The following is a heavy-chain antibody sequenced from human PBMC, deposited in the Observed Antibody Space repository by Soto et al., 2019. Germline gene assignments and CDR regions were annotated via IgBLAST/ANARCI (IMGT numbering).Heavy chain of an antibody. CDR2: INPNSGGT. D-gene: IGHD6-19*01. CDR3: AKEGIAVAGNFDY. Sequence: ASVKVSCKASGYTFTGYYMHWVRQAPGQGLEWMGWINPNSGGTNYAQKFQGWVTMTRDTSISTAYMELSRLRSDDTAVYYCAKEGIAVAGNFDYWGQGNMVTVSS. V-gene: IGHV1-2*04. CDR1: GYTFTGYY. J-gene: IGHJ4*02.